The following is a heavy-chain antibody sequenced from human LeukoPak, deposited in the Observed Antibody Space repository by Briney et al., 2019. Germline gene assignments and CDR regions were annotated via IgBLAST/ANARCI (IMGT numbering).Heavy chain of an antibody. CDR3: ARSRVDIVATIYGDAFDI. CDR2: INPNSGGT. CDR1: GYTFTGYY. Sequence: ASVKVSCKASGYTFTGYYMHWVRQAPGQGLEWMGWINPNSGGTNYAQKFQGWVTMTRDTSISTAYMELSRLRFDDTAVYYCARSRVDIVATIYGDAFDIWGQGTMVTVSS. J-gene: IGHJ3*02. D-gene: IGHD5-12*01. V-gene: IGHV1-2*04.